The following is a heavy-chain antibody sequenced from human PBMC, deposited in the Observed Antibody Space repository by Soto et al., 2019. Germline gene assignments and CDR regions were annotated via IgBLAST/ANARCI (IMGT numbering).Heavy chain of an antibody. Sequence: QVQLVESGGGVVQPGRSLRLSCAASGFTFSSYGMHWVRQAPGKGLEWVAVIWYDGSNKYYADSVTGRFTISRDNSKNTLYLQMNSLRAEATAVYYCARDVECFGEVSAPAYWGQGTLVTVST. D-gene: IGHD3-10*01. CDR1: GFTFSSYG. V-gene: IGHV3-33*01. CDR2: IWYDGSNK. CDR3: ARDVECFGEVSAPAY. J-gene: IGHJ4*02.